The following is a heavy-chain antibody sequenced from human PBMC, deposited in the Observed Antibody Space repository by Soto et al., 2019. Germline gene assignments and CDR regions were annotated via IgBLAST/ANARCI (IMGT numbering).Heavy chain of an antibody. CDR3: ARDRASAAAGTWGMDV. V-gene: IGHV3-33*01. CDR2: IWYDGSNK. J-gene: IGHJ6*02. D-gene: IGHD6-13*01. CDR1: GFTFSSYG. Sequence: SGGGVVQPGRSLRLSCAASGFTFSSYGMHWVRQAPGKGLEWVAVIWYDGSNKYYADSVKGRFTISRDNSKNTLYLQMNSLRAEDTAVYYCARDRASAAAGTWGMDVWGQGTTVTVSS.